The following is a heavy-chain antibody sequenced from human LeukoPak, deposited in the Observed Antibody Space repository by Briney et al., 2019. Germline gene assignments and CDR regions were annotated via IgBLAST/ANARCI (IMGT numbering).Heavy chain of an antibody. V-gene: IGHV3-23*01. D-gene: IGHD6-19*01. J-gene: IGHJ4*02. CDR3: ARATIAVDY. CDR1: GFTFSSYA. Sequence: GGSLRLSCAASGFTFSSYAMSWVRQAPGKGLEWVSSVTGNGDNTFHADSVKGRFTISRDNSKNTLYLQMNSLRAEDTAVYYCARATIAVDYWGQGTLVTVSS. CDR2: VTGNGDNT.